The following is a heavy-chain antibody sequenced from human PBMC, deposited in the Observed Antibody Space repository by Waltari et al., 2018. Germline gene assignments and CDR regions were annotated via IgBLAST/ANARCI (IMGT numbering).Heavy chain of an antibody. J-gene: IGHJ4*02. CDR1: GGSISSYY. D-gene: IGHD2-8*01. V-gene: IGHV4-4*07. Sequence: QVQLQESGPGLVKPSETLSLTCTVSGGSISSYYWSWIRQPAGKGLEWIGRIYTSGSTNYNPSLKSRVTMSVDTSKNQFSLKLSSVTAADTAVYYCASEVPVCTNGVCYDYFDYWGQGTLVTVSS. CDR3: ASEVPVCTNGVCYDYFDY. CDR2: IYTSGST.